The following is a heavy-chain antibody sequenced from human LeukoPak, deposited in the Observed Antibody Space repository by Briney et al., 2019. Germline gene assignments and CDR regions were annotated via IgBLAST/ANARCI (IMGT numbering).Heavy chain of an antibody. CDR2: IGASGT. D-gene: IGHD1-26*01. CDR1: GFTVINSF. J-gene: IGHJ4*02. V-gene: IGHV3-53*01. Sequence: PGGSLRLSCTASGFTVINSFMTWVRQAPGKGLEWVSGIGASGTYYADSVKGRFTISRDNSKNTLYLQMNSLRAEDTAVYYCAKDHGSGSQIGWGQGTLVTVSS. CDR3: AKDHGSGSQIG.